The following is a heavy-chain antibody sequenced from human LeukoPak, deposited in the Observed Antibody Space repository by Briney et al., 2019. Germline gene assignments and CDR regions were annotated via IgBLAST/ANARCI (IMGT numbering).Heavy chain of an antibody. CDR3: ATEGHRSPL. J-gene: IGHJ2*01. V-gene: IGHV3-30*01. CDR1: GFTFSSYA. CDR2: ISYDGSNK. Sequence: GGSLRLSCAASGFTFSSYAMHCVRHAPGKGLEGVAVISYDGSNKYYADSVKGRFTISRDNSKNTLYLQMNSLRAEDTAVYYCATEGHRSPLWGRGTPVTVSS.